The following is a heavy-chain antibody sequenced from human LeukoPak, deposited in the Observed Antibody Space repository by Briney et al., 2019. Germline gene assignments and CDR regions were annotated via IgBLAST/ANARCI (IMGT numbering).Heavy chain of an antibody. CDR3: ERGGIQVSGIDEFDY. CDR2: IGIRGDT. CDR1: GFTFIDYD. V-gene: IGHV3-13*01. D-gene: IGHD6-19*01. J-gene: IGHJ4*02. Sequence: GGSLRLSCAASGFTFIDYDMHWVRQVIGKGLEWVSAIGIRGDTHYSGSVKGRFTISRENAESSLYLQMNSLRAEDTAVYYCERGGIQVSGIDEFDYWGQGTLVSVSS.